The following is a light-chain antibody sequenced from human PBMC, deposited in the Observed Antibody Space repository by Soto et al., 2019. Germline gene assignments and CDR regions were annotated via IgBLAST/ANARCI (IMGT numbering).Light chain of an antibody. CDR1: SSDVGGYNY. CDR2: EFS. J-gene: IGLJ2*01. Sequence: QSALTQPPSASGSPGQSVTISCTGTSSDVGGYNYVSWYQQHPGKAPKLMIYEFSKRPSGVPDRFSGSKSGNTASLTVSGLQAEDEADYYCSSFAGSFYWVFGGGTKVTVL. CDR3: SSFAGSFYWV. V-gene: IGLV2-8*01.